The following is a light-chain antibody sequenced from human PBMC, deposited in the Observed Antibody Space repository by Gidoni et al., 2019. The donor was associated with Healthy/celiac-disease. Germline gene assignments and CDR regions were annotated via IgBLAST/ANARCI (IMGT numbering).Light chain of an antibody. V-gene: IGLV2-14*01. J-gene: IGLJ1*01. CDR3: SSYTSSSTQV. Sequence: SALTPPASVSGSPGQSITISCTGTSSDVGGYNYVSWYQQHLGKAPKLMIYEVSNRPSGVSNRFSGSKSGNTASLTISGLQAEDEADYYCSSYTSSSTQVFGTGTKVTVL. CDR1: SSDVGGYNY. CDR2: EVS.